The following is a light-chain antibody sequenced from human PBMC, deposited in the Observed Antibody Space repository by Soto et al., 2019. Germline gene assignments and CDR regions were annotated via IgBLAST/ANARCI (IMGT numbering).Light chain of an antibody. CDR2: DLT. J-gene: IGLJ1*01. Sequence: QSALTLPGSVSGSAGQSSTISCTGPSSDYVSWYQQHPGKAPKLLIYDLTIRPSGVSDRFSGSKSGNTASLTISGLQADDEADYYCSSYTVNKSDVFGTGTKV. V-gene: IGLV2-14*01. CDR1: SSDY. CDR3: SSYTVNKSDV.